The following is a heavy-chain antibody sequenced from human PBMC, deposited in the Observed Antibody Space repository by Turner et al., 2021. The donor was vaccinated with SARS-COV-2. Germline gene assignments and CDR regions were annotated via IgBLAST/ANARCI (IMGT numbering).Heavy chain of an antibody. J-gene: IGHJ4*02. CDR2: INWNGDSR. CDR3: ARGTGATDY. Sequence: VQLVDSGGGVVRPGRSLNFSCAAYGFTFDHYGMSWVLQAAGKWLRWISGINWNGDSRGYADSVKCKITISRDNAKNSLYLQMNSLRAEDTSLYHCARGTGATDYWGQGTLVTVSS. V-gene: IGHV3-20*01. CDR1: GFTFDHYG. D-gene: IGHD1-26*01.